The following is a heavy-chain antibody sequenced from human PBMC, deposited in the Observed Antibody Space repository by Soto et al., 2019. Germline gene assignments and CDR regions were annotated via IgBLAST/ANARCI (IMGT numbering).Heavy chain of an antibody. D-gene: IGHD7-27*01. CDR1: GGSFSGYY. CDR2: INHSGST. Sequence: QVQLQQWGAGLLKPSETLSLTCAVYGGSFSGYYWSWIRQPPGKGLEWIGEINHSGSTNYNPSLKGRVTISVDTSKNQFSLKLSSVTAADTAVYYCARGGNWGLFDYWGQGTLVTVSS. CDR3: ARGGNWGLFDY. V-gene: IGHV4-34*01. J-gene: IGHJ4*02.